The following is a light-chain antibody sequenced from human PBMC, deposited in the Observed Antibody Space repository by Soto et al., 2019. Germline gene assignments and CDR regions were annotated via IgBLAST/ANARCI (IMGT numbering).Light chain of an antibody. CDR1: QSLLHSDGYKY. Sequence: DIVMTQSPRSLPVTPGEPASISFRSSQSLLHSDGYKYLDWYLQKPGQSPQLLIYLGSNRASGVPDRFSGSGSATDFTLTISRVEAEDVGVYYCMQALQTPTFGQGTRLEIK. J-gene: IGKJ5*01. CDR2: LGS. CDR3: MQALQTPT. V-gene: IGKV2-28*01.